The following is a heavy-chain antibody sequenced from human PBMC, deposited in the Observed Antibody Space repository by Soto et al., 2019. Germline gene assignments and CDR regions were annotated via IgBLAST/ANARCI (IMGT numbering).Heavy chain of an antibody. D-gene: IGHD1-26*01. V-gene: IGHV3-23*01. CDR1: GFTFSSYA. J-gene: IGHJ6*02. CDR2: ISGSGGST. Sequence: EVQLLESGGGLVQPGGSLRLSCAASGFTFSSYAMSWVRQAPGKGLEWVSAISGSGGSTYYADSVKGRFTISRDNSKNTLYLQMNSLRAEDTAVYYCVKWELLYYYGMDVWGQGTTVTVSS. CDR3: VKWELLYYYGMDV.